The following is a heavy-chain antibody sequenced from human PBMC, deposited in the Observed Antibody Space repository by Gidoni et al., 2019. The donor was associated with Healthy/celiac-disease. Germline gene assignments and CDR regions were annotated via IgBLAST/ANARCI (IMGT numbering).Heavy chain of an antibody. CDR2: ISGSGGST. CDR3: AKTRGDYYYYYYMDV. Sequence: EVQLLESGGGLVQPGGSLRPSCAASGFTFNSYAMSWVRQAPGKGLEWVSAISGSGGSTYYAESVKGRFTISRDNSKNTLYLQMNSLRAEDTAVYYCAKTRGDYYYYYYMDVWGKGTTVTVSS. CDR1: GFTFNSYA. J-gene: IGHJ6*03. V-gene: IGHV3-23*01. D-gene: IGHD6-25*01.